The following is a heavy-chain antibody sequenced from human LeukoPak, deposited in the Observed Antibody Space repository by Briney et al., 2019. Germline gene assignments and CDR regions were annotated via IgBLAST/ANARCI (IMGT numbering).Heavy chain of an antibody. CDR1: GYSFTSYW. CDR3: ARHPWPEYSSSPAKGNYYYYGMDV. Sequence: GESLKISCKGSGYSFTSYWIGWVRQMPGKGLEWMGIIYPGDSDTRYSPSFQGQVTISADKSISTAYLQWSSLKASDTAMYYCARHPWPEYSSSPAKGNYYYYGMDVWGQGTTVTVSS. V-gene: IGHV5-51*01. CDR2: IYPGDSDT. J-gene: IGHJ6*02. D-gene: IGHD6-6*01.